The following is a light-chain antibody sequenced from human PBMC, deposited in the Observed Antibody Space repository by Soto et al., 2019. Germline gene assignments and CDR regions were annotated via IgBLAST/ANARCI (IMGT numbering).Light chain of an antibody. Sequence: EIVMTQTPLSLPVTPGEPASISCGSSQSLLDSDDGNTYLDWYLQKPGQSPQLLIYTVSYRASGVPDRFSGRVSGTDFTLKISRVEAEDVGVYYCMQRIEFPLTFGGGTKVEIK. CDR1: QSLLDSDDGNTY. V-gene: IGKV2-40*01. CDR2: TVS. CDR3: MQRIEFPLT. J-gene: IGKJ4*01.